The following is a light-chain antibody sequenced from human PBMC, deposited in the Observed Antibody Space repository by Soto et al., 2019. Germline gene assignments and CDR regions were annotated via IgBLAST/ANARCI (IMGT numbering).Light chain of an antibody. V-gene: IGLV3-21*02. Sequence: SYELTQPPSVSVAPGQTARITCGGNNIGSKSVHWYQQKPGQAPVLVVYDDSDRPSGIPERFSGSNSGNTATLTISRVEAGDEADYYCQVWDISSDHPGVVFGGGTKLTVL. CDR1: NIGSKS. CDR2: DDS. CDR3: QVWDISSDHPGVV. J-gene: IGLJ2*01.